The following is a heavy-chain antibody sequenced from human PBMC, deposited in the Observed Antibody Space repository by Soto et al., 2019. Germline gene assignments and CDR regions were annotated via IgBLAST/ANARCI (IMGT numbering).Heavy chain of an antibody. CDR1: GGSISSSNW. J-gene: IGHJ4*02. Sequence: QVQLQESGPGLVKPSGTLSLTCAVSGGSISSSNWWSWVRQPPVKGLEWIGEIYHRGSTNYNPSLKSRVTIPVDKSKTQFALKLSSVTAADTAVYYCARAAAAGTTLDYWGQGTLVTVSS. CDR2: IYHRGST. CDR3: ARAAAAGTTLDY. D-gene: IGHD6-13*01. V-gene: IGHV4-4*02.